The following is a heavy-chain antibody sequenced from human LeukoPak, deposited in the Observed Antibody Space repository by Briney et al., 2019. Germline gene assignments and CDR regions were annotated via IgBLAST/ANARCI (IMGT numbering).Heavy chain of an antibody. CDR1: GGSMSSFY. V-gene: IGHV4-4*07. CDR3: ARVLGWAAFDY. Sequence: SETLSLTCTVSGGSMSSFYWSWFRQPAGKELEWIGRIYSSGSTNYNPSLKSRVTMSVDTSKKQFPLKLNSVTAADTAVYYCARVLGWAAFDYWGQGTLVTVSS. J-gene: IGHJ4*02. D-gene: IGHD2-15*01. CDR2: IYSSGST.